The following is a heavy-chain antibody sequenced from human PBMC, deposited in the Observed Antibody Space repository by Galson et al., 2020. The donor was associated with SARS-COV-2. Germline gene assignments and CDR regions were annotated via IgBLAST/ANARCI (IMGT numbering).Heavy chain of an antibody. CDR2: IKSKTDGGAI. D-gene: IGHD1-1*01. V-gene: IGHV3-15*01. Sequence: GGSLRLSCAASGFSFSSYDMNWVRQAPGKGLEWVGRIKSKTDGGAIDYAAPVKGRFTISRDDSKNTLYLQMSNLKTEDTAVYYCTRDKDGDNQFDYWGQGTLVTVSS. CDR3: TRDKDGDNQFDY. J-gene: IGHJ4*02. CDR1: GFSFSSYD.